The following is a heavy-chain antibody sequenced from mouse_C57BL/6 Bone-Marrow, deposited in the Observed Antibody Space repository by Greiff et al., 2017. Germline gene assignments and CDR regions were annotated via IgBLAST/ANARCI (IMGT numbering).Heavy chain of an antibody. J-gene: IGHJ2*01. Sequence: VQLKQSGAELVRPGASVKLSCTASGFNIKDDYMHWVKQRPEQGLEWIGWIDPENGDTEDASKFQGKATIKADTASNTAYLQLSSLTTEDTAVYYCTTTVVAFDYWGQGTTLTVSS. V-gene: IGHV14-4*01. CDR1: GFNIKDDY. D-gene: IGHD1-1*01. CDR3: TTTVVAFDY. CDR2: IDPENGDT.